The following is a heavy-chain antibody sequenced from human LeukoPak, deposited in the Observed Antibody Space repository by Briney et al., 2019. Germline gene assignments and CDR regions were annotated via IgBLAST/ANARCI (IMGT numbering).Heavy chain of an antibody. D-gene: IGHD6-19*01. CDR1: GGSFSGYY. CDR2: INHSGST. V-gene: IGHV4-34*01. J-gene: IGHJ4*02. Sequence: SETLSLTCAVYGGSFSGYYWSWIRQPPGKGLEWIGEINHSGSTNYNPSLTSRVTISVDTSKNQFSLKLSSVTAADTAVYYCARGEVTGGNSGWNDYWGQGTLVTVSS. CDR3: ARGEVTGGNSGWNDY.